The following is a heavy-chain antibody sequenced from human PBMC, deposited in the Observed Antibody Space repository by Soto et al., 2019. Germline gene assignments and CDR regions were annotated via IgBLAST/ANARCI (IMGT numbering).Heavy chain of an antibody. CDR3: TREGGIRTYYYYYGMDV. Sequence: PGGSLRLSCAASGFTFSGSAMHWVRQASGKGLEWVGRIRSKANSYATAYAASVKGRFTISRDDSKNTAYLQMNSLKTEDTAVYYCTREGGIRTYYYYYGMDVWGQGTTVTVYS. J-gene: IGHJ6*02. V-gene: IGHV3-73*01. CDR2: IRSKANSYAT. CDR1: GFTFSGSA. D-gene: IGHD1-20*01.